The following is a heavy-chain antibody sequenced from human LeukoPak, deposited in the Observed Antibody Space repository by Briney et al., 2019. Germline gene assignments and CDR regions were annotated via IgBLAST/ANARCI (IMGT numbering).Heavy chain of an antibody. Sequence: GGSLRLSCAAFGFTFSSYSMNWVRQAPGKGLEWVSYISSSSSTIYYADSVKGRFTISRDNAKNSLYLQMNSLRAEDTAVYYCAGHARGSYLVHWGQGILVTVST. D-gene: IGHD6-6*01. V-gene: IGHV3-48*04. CDR1: GFTFSSYS. CDR2: ISSSSSTI. CDR3: AGHARGSYLVH. J-gene: IGHJ4*02.